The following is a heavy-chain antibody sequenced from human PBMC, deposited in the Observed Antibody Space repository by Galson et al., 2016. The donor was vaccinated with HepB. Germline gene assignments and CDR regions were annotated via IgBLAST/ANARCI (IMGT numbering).Heavy chain of an antibody. Sequence: PALVKPTQTLTLTCTFSGFSFSTSLEGVGWIRQPPGKALEWLAVIYWNDDIRCSPSLKSRLTITKDTSKNQVVLTMTNMDPVDTATYYCAHRPWGAAAVDYWGQGTLVTVSS. J-gene: IGHJ4*02. CDR1: GFSFSTSLEG. D-gene: IGHD6-13*01. CDR2: IYWNDDI. CDR3: AHRPWGAAAVDY. V-gene: IGHV2-5*01.